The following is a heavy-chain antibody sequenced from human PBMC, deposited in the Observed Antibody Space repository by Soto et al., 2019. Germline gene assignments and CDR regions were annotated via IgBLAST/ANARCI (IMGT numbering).Heavy chain of an antibody. CDR3: ARELILVTSAFHV. D-gene: IGHD2-15*01. Sequence: QVQLLQSGGGMVQPGRSLRLSCVASGFRFSDDAMHWVRQAPGKGLEWVALISYDGGNKYYADSVKGRFTISRDNSKNTVYLELSSLRAEDTAVYFCARELILVTSAFHVWGQGTLVTVSS. CDR2: ISYDGGNK. CDR1: GFRFSDDA. V-gene: IGHV3-30-3*01. J-gene: IGHJ3*01.